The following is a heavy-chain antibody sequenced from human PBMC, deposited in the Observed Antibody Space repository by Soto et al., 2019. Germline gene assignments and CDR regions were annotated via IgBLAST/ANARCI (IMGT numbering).Heavy chain of an antibody. J-gene: IGHJ4*02. D-gene: IGHD3-9*01. CDR3: AKTQNDILDY. CDR1: GFTFSSYA. Sequence: EVQLLESGGGLLQPGGSLRLSCAASGFTFSSYAMSWVRQAPGKGLEWVSVISGSGDFTFYADSVKGRFTISRDNSKNTLYLQMNTLRAEDTAVYYCAKTQNDILDYSGQGTLVTVSS. V-gene: IGHV3-23*01. CDR2: ISGSGDFT.